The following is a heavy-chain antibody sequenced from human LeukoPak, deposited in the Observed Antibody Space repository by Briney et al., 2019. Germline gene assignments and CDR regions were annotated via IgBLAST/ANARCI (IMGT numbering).Heavy chain of an antibody. CDR3: ARPDVLRYFGALNP. CDR2: IYYSGST. J-gene: IGHJ5*02. CDR1: VGSISSGGYS. Sequence: PSQTLSLTCAVSVGSISSGGYSWSWIRYPPGKGLEMIVYIYYSGSTYYNPSLKSRVTISVDTSKNQFSLKLSSVTAADTAVYYCARPDVLRYFGALNPWGQGTLVTVSS. D-gene: IGHD3-9*01. V-gene: IGHV4-30-4*07.